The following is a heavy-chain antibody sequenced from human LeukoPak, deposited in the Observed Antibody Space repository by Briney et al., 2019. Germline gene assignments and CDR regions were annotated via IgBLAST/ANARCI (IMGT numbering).Heavy chain of an antibody. CDR3: AKDSGSYYPKYYFDY. V-gene: IGHV3-9*01. D-gene: IGHD1-26*01. Sequence: QPGRSLRLSCAASGFTFKDYAMHWVRQAPGKGLEWVSGISWNSGSIGYADSVKGRFTISRDNAKNSLYLQMNSLRAEDTALYYCAKDSGSYYPKYYFDYWGQGTLVTVSS. CDR2: ISWNSGSI. CDR1: GFTFKDYA. J-gene: IGHJ4*02.